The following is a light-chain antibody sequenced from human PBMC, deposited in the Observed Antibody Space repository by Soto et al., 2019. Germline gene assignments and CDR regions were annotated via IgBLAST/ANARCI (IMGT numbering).Light chain of an antibody. CDR2: LGS. Sequence: DIVMTQSPLSLPVTPGEPASISCRSSQSLLHSNGNNYFDWYLQKPGQSPQLLIYLGSNRASGVPDRFSGSGSGTDFTLKISRVEAEDVGIYYCMQALQTPFTFGQGTRLEIK. CDR1: QSLLHSNGNNY. V-gene: IGKV2-28*01. CDR3: MQALQTPFT. J-gene: IGKJ5*01.